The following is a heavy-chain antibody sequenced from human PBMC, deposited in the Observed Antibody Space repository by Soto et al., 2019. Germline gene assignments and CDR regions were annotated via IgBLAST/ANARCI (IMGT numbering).Heavy chain of an antibody. V-gene: IGHV1-2*02. CDR2: INPSSGDT. J-gene: IGHJ6*02. CDR1: GYTFTGYY. CDR3: AKGGAIVAAGTRVYLYNAMDV. Sequence: ASVKVSCKASGYTFTGYYVHWVRQAPGQGLEWMGWINPSSGDTYLAQRFQGRVTMNRDTSIGTAYMELRGLTSDDTAEYYCAKGGAIVAAGTRVYLYNAMDVWGQGTTVTVSS. D-gene: IGHD1-26*01.